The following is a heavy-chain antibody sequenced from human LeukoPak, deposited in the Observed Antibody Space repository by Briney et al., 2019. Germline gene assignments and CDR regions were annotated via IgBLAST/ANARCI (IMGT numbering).Heavy chain of an antibody. J-gene: IGHJ3*02. Sequence: ASVKVSCKASGYTFTSYGISWVRQAPGQGLEWMGWISAYNGNTNYAQKLQGRVTMTTDTSTSTAYMELRSLRSDDTAVYYCARDFRSPYYYDSSGTSGAFDIWGQGTMVTVSS. CDR1: GYTFTSYG. D-gene: IGHD3-22*01. CDR2: ISAYNGNT. V-gene: IGHV1-18*01. CDR3: ARDFRSPYYYDSSGTSGAFDI.